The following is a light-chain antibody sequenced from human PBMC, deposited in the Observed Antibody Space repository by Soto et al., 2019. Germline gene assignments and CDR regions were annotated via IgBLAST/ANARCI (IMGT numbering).Light chain of an antibody. CDR2: GAS. V-gene: IGKV3D-20*02. Sequence: VLMQPAGTLSLYPGYRATFSRWASQNVRNTYLAWYQQKPGQAPRLLIYGASTRATDTPPRFSGSGSGTDFTLTISTLEPEDSAVYYCQQRNMWPITFGQGTRLEIK. J-gene: IGKJ5*01. CDR3: QQRNMWPIT. CDR1: QNVRNTY.